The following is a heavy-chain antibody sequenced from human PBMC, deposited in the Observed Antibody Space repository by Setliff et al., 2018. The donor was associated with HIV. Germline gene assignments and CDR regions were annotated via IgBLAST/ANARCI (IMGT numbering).Heavy chain of an antibody. V-gene: IGHV3-66*02. CDR1: GFSVSSNY. J-gene: IGHJ4*02. Sequence: GGSLRLSCAASGFSVSSNYMSWVRQAPGKGLEWVSVINRGGNTYYADSVKGRFTIPRDNSNNTVYLQMNSLTSEDTAVYSCARSRAAGFDYWGQGTLVTVSS. D-gene: IGHD6-13*01. CDR2: INRGGNT. CDR3: ARSRAAGFDY.